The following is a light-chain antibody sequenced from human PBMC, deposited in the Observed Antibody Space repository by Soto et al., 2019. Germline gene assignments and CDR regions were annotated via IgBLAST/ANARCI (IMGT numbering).Light chain of an antibody. Sequence: QSVLTQPPSASGTPGQRVTISCSGSSSNIGSNFVYWYQQLPGTAPKLLIYNNNQRPSGVPDRFSGFKSGTSASLAISGLRSEDEADFYCAAWDDSLRGRVFGTGTKATVL. CDR2: NNN. CDR3: AAWDDSLRGRV. V-gene: IGLV1-47*02. CDR1: SSNIGSNF. J-gene: IGLJ1*01.